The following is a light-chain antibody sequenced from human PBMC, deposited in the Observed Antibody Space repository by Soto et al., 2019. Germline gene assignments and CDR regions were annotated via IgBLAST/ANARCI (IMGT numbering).Light chain of an antibody. J-gene: IGKJ5*01. CDR3: QQYGSSPPIT. Sequence: IVLTQSPGSLSLSPWERATLYCRAIQSVSSSYLAWYQQKPGQAPRLLIYGASSRATGIPDRFSGSGSGTDFTLTISRLEPEDFAVYYCQQYGSSPPITFGQGTRLEIK. V-gene: IGKV3-20*01. CDR1: QSVSSSY. CDR2: GAS.